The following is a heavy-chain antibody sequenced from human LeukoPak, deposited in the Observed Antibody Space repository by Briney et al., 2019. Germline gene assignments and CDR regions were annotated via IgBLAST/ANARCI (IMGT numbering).Heavy chain of an antibody. D-gene: IGHD3-22*01. CDR1: GYTLTELS. CDR2: FDPEDGET. J-gene: IGHJ4*02. Sequence: ASVKVSCKVSGYTLTELSMHWVRQAPGKGLEWMGGFDPEDGETIYAQKFQGRVTTTEDTSTDTAYMELSSLRSEDTAVYYCATYGFDSSGYYLYCFDYWGQGTLVTVSS. CDR3: ATYGFDSSGYYLYCFDY. V-gene: IGHV1-24*01.